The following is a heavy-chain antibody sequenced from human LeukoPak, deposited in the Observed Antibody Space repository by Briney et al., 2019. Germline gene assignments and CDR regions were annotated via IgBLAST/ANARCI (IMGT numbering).Heavy chain of an antibody. D-gene: IGHD6-6*01. CDR3: ARACIAARFCHFAY. J-gene: IGHJ4*02. CDR1: GFTFSSYA. V-gene: IGHV3-30-3*01. Sequence: GGSLRLSCAASGFTFSSYAMHWVRQAPGKGLEWVAVISYDGSNKYYADSVKGRFTISRDNSKNTLYLQMNSLRAEDTAVYYCARACIAARFCHFAYWGQGTLVTVSS. CDR2: ISYDGSNK.